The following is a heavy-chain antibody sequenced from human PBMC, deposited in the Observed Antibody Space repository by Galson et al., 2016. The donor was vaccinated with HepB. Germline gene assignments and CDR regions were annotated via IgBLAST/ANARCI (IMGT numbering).Heavy chain of an antibody. Sequence: LRLSCAVSGFRFNNYAFHWVRQAPGKGLEWVAVISNDGNNKYYADSVKGRFTISRDDSKNTLYLQMNSLRAEDTAVYYCARETVDTVMYYYDGMDVWGQGTTVTVSS. CDR3: ARETVDTVMYYYDGMDV. CDR2: ISNDGNNK. CDR1: GFRFNNYA. J-gene: IGHJ6*02. V-gene: IGHV3-30*04. D-gene: IGHD5-18*01.